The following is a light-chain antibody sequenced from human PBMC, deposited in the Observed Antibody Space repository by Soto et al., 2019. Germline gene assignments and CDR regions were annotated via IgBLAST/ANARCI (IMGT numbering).Light chain of an antibody. CDR2: DAF. V-gene: IGKV3-20*01. Sequence: VVTQSPGTLSLSPGESATLSCSASRSLDSGQLAWYQQKVGRAPRLLIHDAFMRATGIPARFSGSGSGTDFTLTIARLEPEDFAVYYCPHYGDSPRTFGERRRLEIK. CDR1: RSLDSGQ. J-gene: IGKJ5*01. CDR3: PHYGDSPRT.